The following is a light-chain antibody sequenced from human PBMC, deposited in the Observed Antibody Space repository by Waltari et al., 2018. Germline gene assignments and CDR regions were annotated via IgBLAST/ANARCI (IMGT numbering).Light chain of an antibody. CDR3: QHYVRLPAT. V-gene: IGKV3-20*01. CDR1: QSVSRT. Sequence: EIVLTQSPGTLSSSPGESATLSCRASQSVSRTLAWYQQKPGQAPKLLIYGASIRATGIQDRFTGSGSGTDFSLTISSLEPEDFAIYFCQHYVRLPATFGQGTKVEIK. J-gene: IGKJ1*01. CDR2: GAS.